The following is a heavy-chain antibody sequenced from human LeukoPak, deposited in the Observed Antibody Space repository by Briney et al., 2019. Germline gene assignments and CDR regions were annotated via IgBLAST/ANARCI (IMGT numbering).Heavy chain of an antibody. J-gene: IGHJ4*02. Sequence: PGGSLRLSCAASGFTFSSYAMHRVRQAPGKGLEWVAVISYDGSNKYYANSVKGRFTISRDNSKNTLYLQMNSLRAEDTAVYYCARDWGYDSSGYFDYWGQGTLVTVSS. D-gene: IGHD3-22*01. CDR2: ISYDGSNK. CDR1: GFTFSSYA. CDR3: ARDWGYDSSGYFDY. V-gene: IGHV3-30-3*01.